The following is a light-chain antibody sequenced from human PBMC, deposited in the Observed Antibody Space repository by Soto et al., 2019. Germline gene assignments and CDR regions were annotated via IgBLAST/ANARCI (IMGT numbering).Light chain of an antibody. Sequence: EIVMTQSPATLSVSPGERATLSCRASQSVSNNLAWYQQKPGQAPRLLIYGVSTRATGIPARFSGSRSGTAFTLTISGLQSEDFAVYCCQQYNNWPPWTFGQGTKVDIK. CDR2: GVS. CDR3: QQYNNWPPWT. J-gene: IGKJ1*01. CDR1: QSVSNN. V-gene: IGKV3-15*01.